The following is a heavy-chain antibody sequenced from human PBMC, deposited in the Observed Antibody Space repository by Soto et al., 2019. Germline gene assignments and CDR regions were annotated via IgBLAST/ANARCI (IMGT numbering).Heavy chain of an antibody. D-gene: IGHD5-18*01. CDR2: IIPIFGTA. Sequence: ASVKVSCKASGGTFSSYAISWVRQAPGQGLEWMGGIIPIFGTANYAQKFQGRVTITADESTSTAYMELSSLRSEDTAVYYCASPTRRGYSYGYYYYGMDVWGQGTTVTVSS. CDR3: ASPTRRGYSYGYYYYGMDV. V-gene: IGHV1-69*13. J-gene: IGHJ6*02. CDR1: GGTFSSYA.